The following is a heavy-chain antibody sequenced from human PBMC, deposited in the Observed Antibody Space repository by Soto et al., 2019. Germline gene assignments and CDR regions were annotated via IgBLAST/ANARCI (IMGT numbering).Heavy chain of an antibody. J-gene: IGHJ4*02. V-gene: IGHV3-23*01. Sequence: PGGSLRLSCAASGFTFSSYAMSLVRPAPGEGLEWVSAISGSGGSTYYADSVKGRFTISRDNSKNTLYLQMNSLRAEDTAVYYCAKALDPYCTNGVCYPSPFDYWGQGTLVTVSS. CDR3: AKALDPYCTNGVCYPSPFDY. CDR2: ISGSGGST. CDR1: GFTFSSYA. D-gene: IGHD2-8*01.